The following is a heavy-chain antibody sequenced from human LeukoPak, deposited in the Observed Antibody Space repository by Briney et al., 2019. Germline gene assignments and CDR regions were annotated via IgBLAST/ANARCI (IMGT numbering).Heavy chain of an antibody. V-gene: IGHV3-30*02. J-gene: IGHJ4*02. CDR1: GFSFTTSN. Sequence: PGGSLRLSCAVSGFSFTTSNFHWVRQAADKGLNWVAFIRSDEVVRYSDSMRGRFTISRDNSKNTLYLQMSSLTTEDTAVYYCVTDGPLAYSFGYWGQGALVTVSS. D-gene: IGHD5-18*01. CDR3: VTDGPLAYSFGY. CDR2: IRSDEVVR.